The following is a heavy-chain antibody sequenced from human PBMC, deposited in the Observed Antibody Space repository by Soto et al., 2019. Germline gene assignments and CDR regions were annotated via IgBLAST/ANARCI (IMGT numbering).Heavy chain of an antibody. J-gene: IGHJ5*01. CDR1: GESISSNYW. Sequence: QVQLQESGPGLVKPSGTLSLTCTVSGESISSNYWWTWVRQPPGKGLEWIAEVYHSGSTNYNPSLKSRVTLSVDKSKNQFSLRLSSVTAADTAVYYRARVLYSLDYVSSSTWFDPWGQGTLVNVFS. V-gene: IGHV4-4*02. CDR2: VYHSGST. CDR3: ARVLYSLDYVSSSTWFDP. D-gene: IGHD3-10*02.